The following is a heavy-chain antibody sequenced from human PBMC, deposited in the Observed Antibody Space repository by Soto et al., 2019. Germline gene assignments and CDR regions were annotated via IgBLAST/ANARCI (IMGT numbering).Heavy chain of an antibody. Sequence: QVQLVQSGAEVKKPGASVKVSCKASGYTFTSYGISWSRQAPGQGHDWMGWISAYNGNTNYAQKLQGRVTMTTDTSTTSAYMELRSLTSDDTAAYYCARVHSLWFGAVGSNWFDPWGQGTLVIVSS. V-gene: IGHV1-18*01. D-gene: IGHD3-10*01. CDR2: ISAYNGNT. CDR3: ARVHSLWFGAVGSNWFDP. CDR1: GYTFTSYG. J-gene: IGHJ5*02.